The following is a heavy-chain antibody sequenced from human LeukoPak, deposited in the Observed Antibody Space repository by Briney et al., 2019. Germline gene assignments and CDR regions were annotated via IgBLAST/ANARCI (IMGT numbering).Heavy chain of an antibody. CDR2: IYYSGST. V-gene: IGHV4-59*01. CDR1: GGSISSYY. CDR3: ARDSPNMDV. J-gene: IGHJ6*03. Sequence: SETLSLTCTVSGGSISSYYWSWVRQPPGKGLEWVGYIYYSGSTTYNASPESRVAISVDTSKNQFSLKLSSVTAADTAVYSCARDSPNMDVWGKGTTVTVSS.